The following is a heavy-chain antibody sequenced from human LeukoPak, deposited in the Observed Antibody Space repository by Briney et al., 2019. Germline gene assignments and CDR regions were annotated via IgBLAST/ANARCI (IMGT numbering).Heavy chain of an antibody. V-gene: IGHV3-21*01. CDR3: ARDLAAAGARHGY. CDR1: GFTFSSYS. D-gene: IGHD6-13*01. CDR2: ISSSSSYI. J-gene: IGHJ4*02. Sequence: GGSLRLSCAASGFTFSSYSMNWVRQAPGKGLEWVSSISSSSSYIYYADSVKGRFTISRDNAKNSLYLQMNSLRAEDTAVYYCARDLAAAGARHGYWGQGTLVTVPS.